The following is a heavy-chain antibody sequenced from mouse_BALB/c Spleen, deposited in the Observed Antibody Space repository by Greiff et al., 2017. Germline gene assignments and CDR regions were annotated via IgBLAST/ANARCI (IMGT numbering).Heavy chain of an antibody. CDR1: GFSLTSYG. V-gene: IGHV2-2*02. J-gene: IGHJ2*01. CDR3: ARNWGYGSCFDY. CDR2: IWSGGST. D-gene: IGHD1-1*01. Sequence: VKLVESGPGLVQPSQSLSITCTVSGFSLTSYGVHWVRQSPGKGLEWLGVIWSGGSTDYNAAFISRLCISKDNSKSQVFFKMNSLQANDTAIYYCARNWGYGSCFDYWGQGTTLTVSS.